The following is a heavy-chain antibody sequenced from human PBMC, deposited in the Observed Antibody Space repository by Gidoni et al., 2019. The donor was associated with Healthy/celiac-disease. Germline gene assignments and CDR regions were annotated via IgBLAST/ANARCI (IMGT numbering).Heavy chain of an antibody. V-gene: IGHV1-69*01. CDR3: ARDRSSSWSGYDY. J-gene: IGHJ4*02. Sequence: QVQLVQSGAEVKKPGPPVKSSCMASAGTFSSYALSWVRQAPGQGLGWRGGSIHNFGTANDAQKFQGRVTITADESTSTAYMELSSLRSEDAAVYYCARDRSSSWSGYDYWGQGTLVTVSS. CDR2: SIHNFGTA. D-gene: IGHD6-13*01. CDR1: AGTFSSYA.